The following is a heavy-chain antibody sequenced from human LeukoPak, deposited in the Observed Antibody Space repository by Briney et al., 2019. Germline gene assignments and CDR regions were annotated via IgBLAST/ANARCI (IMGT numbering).Heavy chain of an antibody. D-gene: IGHD3-3*01. Sequence: SETLSLTCTVSGGSISSYYWSWIRQPPGKGLEWIGYIYYSGNTNYNPSLKSRVTISVDTSKNQFSLKLSSVTAADTAVYYCAREITIFGVVRFDPWGQGTLVTVSS. J-gene: IGHJ5*02. CDR3: AREITIFGVVRFDP. V-gene: IGHV4-59*01. CDR2: IYYSGNT. CDR1: GGSISSYY.